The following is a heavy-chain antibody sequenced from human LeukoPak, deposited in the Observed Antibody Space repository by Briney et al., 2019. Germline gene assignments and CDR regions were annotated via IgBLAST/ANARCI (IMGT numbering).Heavy chain of an antibody. J-gene: IGHJ4*02. CDR2: IYHSGST. V-gene: IGHV4-38-2*02. CDR3: ARDSENYFDY. CDR1: GYSISSGYY. Sequence: PSETLSLTCTVSGYSISSGYYWGWIRQPPGKGLEWIGIIYHSGSTYYNPSLKSRVTISVDTSKNQFSLKLSSVTAADTAVYYCARDSENYFDYWGQGTLVTVSS.